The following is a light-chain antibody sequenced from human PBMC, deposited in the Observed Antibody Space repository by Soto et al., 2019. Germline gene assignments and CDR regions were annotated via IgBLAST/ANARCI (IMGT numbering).Light chain of an antibody. Sequence: QSVLTQPASVSGSPGQSITISCTGTSGDIGSYNRVSWYQHHPGKAPQAVIYEVNKRPSGVPDRFSGSKSGNTASLTVSGLQAEDEGDYYCSSYAGSNNYVFGTGTKVTVL. CDR3: SSYAGSNNYV. CDR1: SGDIGSYNR. J-gene: IGLJ1*01. V-gene: IGLV2-8*01. CDR2: EVN.